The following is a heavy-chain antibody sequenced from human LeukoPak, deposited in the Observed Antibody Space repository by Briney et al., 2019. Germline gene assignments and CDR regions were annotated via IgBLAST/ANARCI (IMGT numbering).Heavy chain of an antibody. V-gene: IGHV4-59*08. CDR2: IYYSGST. Sequence: LETLSLTCTVSGGSISSYYWSWIRQPPGKGLEWIGYIYYSGSTNYNPSLKSRVTISVDTSKNQFSLKLSSVTAADTAVYYCASGYSSGLLDYWGQGTLVTVSS. CDR1: GGSISSYY. CDR3: ASGYSSGLLDY. D-gene: IGHD6-19*01. J-gene: IGHJ4*02.